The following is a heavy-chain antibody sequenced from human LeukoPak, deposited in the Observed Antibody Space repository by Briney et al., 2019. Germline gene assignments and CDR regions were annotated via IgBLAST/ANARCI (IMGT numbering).Heavy chain of an antibody. J-gene: IGHJ4*02. Sequence: PGGSLRLSCAASGFTFSSYGMHWVRQAPGKGLEWVAFIRYDGSNKYYADSVKGRFTISRDNSKNTLYLQMNSLRAEDTAVYYCANGQAIIVGATDFDYWGQGTLVTVSS. CDR1: GFTFSSYG. D-gene: IGHD1-26*01. CDR3: ANGQAIIVGATDFDY. V-gene: IGHV3-30*02. CDR2: IRYDGSNK.